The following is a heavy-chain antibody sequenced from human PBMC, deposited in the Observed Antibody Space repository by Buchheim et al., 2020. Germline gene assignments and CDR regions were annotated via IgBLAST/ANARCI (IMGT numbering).Heavy chain of an antibody. CDR1: GFTFSNAW. J-gene: IGHJ6*02. CDR2: IKSKTDGGTT. Sequence: EVQLVESGGGLVKPGGSLRLSCAASGFTFSNAWMSWVRQAPGKGLEWVGRIKSKTDGGTTDYAAPVKGRFTIPRDDSKHTLYLQMNSLKTEDTAVYYCTTDFWSGYWLGDYYYGMDVWGQGTT. D-gene: IGHD3-3*01. V-gene: IGHV3-15*01. CDR3: TTDFWSGYWLGDYYYGMDV.